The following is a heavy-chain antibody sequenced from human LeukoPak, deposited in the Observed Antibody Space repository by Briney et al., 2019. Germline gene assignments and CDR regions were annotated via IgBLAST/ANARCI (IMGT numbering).Heavy chain of an antibody. V-gene: IGHV3-23*01. CDR2: ISGSGGST. CDR1: GFTFSTYA. J-gene: IGHJ4*02. CDR3: AKDRGRGAEATYYYDY. Sequence: PGGSLRLSCAASGFTFSTYAMSWVRQAPGKGLEWVSVISGSGGSTYYADSVKGRFTISRDNSKTTLYLQMNSLRAEDTAVYYCAKDRGRGAEATYYYDYWGQGTLVTVSS. D-gene: IGHD3-16*01.